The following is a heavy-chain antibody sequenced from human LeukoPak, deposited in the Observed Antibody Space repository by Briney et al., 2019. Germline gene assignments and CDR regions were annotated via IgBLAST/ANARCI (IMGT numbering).Heavy chain of an antibody. CDR2: IYHSGST. V-gene: IGHV4-38-2*02. CDR3: AREIVGATYFDY. CDR1: GYSISSGNY. Sequence: SETLSLTCTVSGYSISSGNYWDWIRQPPGKGLEWIGSIYHSGSTYYNPSLKSRVTISVDTSKNQFSLKLSSVTAADTAVYYCAREIVGATYFDYWGQGTLVTVSS. D-gene: IGHD1-26*01. J-gene: IGHJ4*02.